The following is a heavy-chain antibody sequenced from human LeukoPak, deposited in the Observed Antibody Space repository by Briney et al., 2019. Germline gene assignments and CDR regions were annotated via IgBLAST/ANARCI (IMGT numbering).Heavy chain of an antibody. CDR1: GFTFSTYA. V-gene: IGHV3-66*01. Sequence: PGGSLRLSCAASGFTFSTYAMSWVRQAPGKGLEWVSVIYSGGSTYYADSVKGRFTISRDNSKNTLYLQMNSLRAEDTAVYYCARDRLEDSRSFGYYYYGMDVWGQGTTVTVSS. D-gene: IGHD4-11*01. CDR2: IYSGGST. J-gene: IGHJ6*02. CDR3: ARDRLEDSRSFGYYYYGMDV.